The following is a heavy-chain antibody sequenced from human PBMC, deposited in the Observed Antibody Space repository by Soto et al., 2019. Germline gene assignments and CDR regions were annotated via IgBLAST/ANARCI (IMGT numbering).Heavy chain of an antibody. CDR3: ARGGVLYYYDSSGSWDYYYGMDV. D-gene: IGHD3-22*01. Sequence: GASVKVSCKTSGYTFTNFGLSWVRQAPGQGLEWMGWINPNSGGTNYAQKFQGWVTMTRDTSISTAYMELSRLRSDDTAVYYCARGGVLYYYDSSGSWDYYYGMDVWGQATTVTVSS. J-gene: IGHJ6*02. CDR1: GYTFTNFG. CDR2: INPNSGGT. V-gene: IGHV1-2*04.